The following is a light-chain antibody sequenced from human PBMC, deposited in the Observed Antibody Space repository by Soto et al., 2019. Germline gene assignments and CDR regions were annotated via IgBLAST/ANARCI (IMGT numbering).Light chain of an antibody. J-gene: IGKJ2*01. CDR1: QSVSSN. V-gene: IGKV3-15*01. CDR2: CAS. CDR3: QQYNNWPPYT. Sequence: EIVMTQSPATLYVSPGERATLSCRASQSVSSNLPWYEQKPGQAPRLLIYCASTRATGIPARFSGSGSETESTLNISSRKSEDFAVYYWQQYNNWPPYTFGQGTKVEIK.